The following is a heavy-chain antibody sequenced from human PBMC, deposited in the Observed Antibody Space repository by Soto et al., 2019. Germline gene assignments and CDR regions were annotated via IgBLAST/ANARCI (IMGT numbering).Heavy chain of an antibody. J-gene: IGHJ4*02. CDR2: IIPIFATV. CDR1: GGSFSSNP. Sequence: QVQLVQSGSEVKKPGSSVKVSCKASGGSFSSNPISWVRQAPGQGLEGMAGIIPIFATVHYAQKFQGRVTITADESTSTAYMELTSLRSEATAVDFCSRGGRGYSSAPRYYFDYWGQGTLVTVS. D-gene: IGHD5-18*01. V-gene: IGHV1-69*01. CDR3: SRGGRGYSSAPRYYFDY.